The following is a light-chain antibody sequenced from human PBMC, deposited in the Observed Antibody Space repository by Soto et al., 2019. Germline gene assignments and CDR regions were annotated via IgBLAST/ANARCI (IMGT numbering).Light chain of an antibody. Sequence: QSALTQPPSASGSPGQSVTISCTGTSSDVGGYNYVSWYQQHPGKAPKLMIYEVSKRPSGVPDRFSGSKSGNTASLTVSGLQAEDEGDYYCISFAGSNLLYVFGTGTKVTVL. CDR1: SSDVGGYNY. CDR3: ISFAGSNLLYV. V-gene: IGLV2-8*01. J-gene: IGLJ1*01. CDR2: EVS.